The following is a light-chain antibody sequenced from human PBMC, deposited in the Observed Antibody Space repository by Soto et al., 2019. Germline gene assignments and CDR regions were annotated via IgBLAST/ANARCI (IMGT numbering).Light chain of an antibody. J-gene: IGLJ1*01. Sequence: QSALAQPASVSGSLGQSITISCTGTSSDVGGYNYVSWYQQQPGKAPKLMIYDVSNRPSGVSNRFSGSKSGDTASLTISGLQSEDEADYYCSSYTSSSTLYVFGTGTKVTVL. CDR2: DVS. CDR3: SSYTSSSTLYV. CDR1: SSDVGGYNY. V-gene: IGLV2-14*01.